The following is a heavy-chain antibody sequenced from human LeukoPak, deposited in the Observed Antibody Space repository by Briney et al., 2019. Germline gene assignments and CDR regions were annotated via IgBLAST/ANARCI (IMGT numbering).Heavy chain of an antibody. V-gene: IGHV3-7*01. Sequence: GRSLRLSCAASGFTFRSYAMHWVRQAPGKGLEWVTNIKQDGSEKYYVDSVKGRFTISRDNAKNSLYLQMNSLRAEDTAVYYCAELGITMIGGVWGKGTTVTISS. CDR3: AELGITMIGGV. CDR1: GFTFRSYA. J-gene: IGHJ6*04. CDR2: IKQDGSEK. D-gene: IGHD3-10*02.